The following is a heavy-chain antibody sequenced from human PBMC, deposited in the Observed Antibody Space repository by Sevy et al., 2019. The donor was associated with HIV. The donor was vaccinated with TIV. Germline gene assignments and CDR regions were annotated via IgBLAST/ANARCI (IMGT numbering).Heavy chain of an antibody. Sequence: ASVKVSCKASGYTFTSYGISWVRQAPGQGLEWMGWISAYNGNTNYAQKLQGRVTMTTDTSTSTAYMELRSLRSDDTAMYYCARFDPLGYCSGGSCQVDYWGQGTLVTVSS. V-gene: IGHV1-18*01. CDR2: ISAYNGNT. D-gene: IGHD2-15*01. CDR3: ARFDPLGYCSGGSCQVDY. J-gene: IGHJ4*02. CDR1: GYTFTSYG.